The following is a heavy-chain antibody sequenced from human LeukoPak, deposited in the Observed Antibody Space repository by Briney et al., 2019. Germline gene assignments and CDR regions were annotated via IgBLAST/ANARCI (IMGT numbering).Heavy chain of an antibody. Sequence: SGGSLRLSCAASGFTFSSYAMSWVRQAPGKGLEGVSAISGSGGSTYYADSVKGRFTISRDNSKNTLYLQMNSLRAEDTAVYYCAKDNMIVVGDYFDYWGQGTLVTVSS. CDR3: AKDNMIVVGDYFDY. CDR2: ISGSGGST. D-gene: IGHD3-22*01. V-gene: IGHV3-23*01. CDR1: GFTFSSYA. J-gene: IGHJ4*02.